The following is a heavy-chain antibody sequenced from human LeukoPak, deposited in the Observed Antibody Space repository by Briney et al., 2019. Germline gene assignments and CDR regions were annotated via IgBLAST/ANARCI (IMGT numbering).Heavy chain of an antibody. Sequence: GGSLRLSCAASGFTFSSYAMSWVRQAPGKGLEWVSAISGSGGSTYYADSVKGRITISRDNSKNTLYLQMNSLRAEDTAVYYCAKDLWFGELLFPDAFDIWGQGTMVTVSS. CDR2: ISGSGGST. CDR1: GFTFSSYA. V-gene: IGHV3-23*01. D-gene: IGHD3-10*01. J-gene: IGHJ3*02. CDR3: AKDLWFGELLFPDAFDI.